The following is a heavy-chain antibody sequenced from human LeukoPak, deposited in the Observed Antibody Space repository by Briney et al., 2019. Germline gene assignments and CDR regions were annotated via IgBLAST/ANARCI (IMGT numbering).Heavy chain of an antibody. Sequence: GGTLRLSCAASGFTFRRYGMSWVRQAPGKGLEWVSAISGSGGSTYYADSVKGRFTISRDNSKNTLYLQMNSLRAEDTAVYYCAKRMVRGVIMVDYFDYWGQGTLVTVSS. D-gene: IGHD3-10*01. CDR2: ISGSGGST. CDR1: GFTFRRYG. CDR3: AKRMVRGVIMVDYFDY. J-gene: IGHJ4*02. V-gene: IGHV3-23*01.